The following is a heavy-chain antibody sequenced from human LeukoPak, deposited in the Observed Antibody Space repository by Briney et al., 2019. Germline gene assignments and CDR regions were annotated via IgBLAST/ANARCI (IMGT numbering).Heavy chain of an antibody. CDR3: ARGDYEPAEFGY. J-gene: IGHJ4*02. CDR1: GGSISSYY. Sequence: SETLSLTCTVSGGSISSYYWSWIRQPPGKGLEWIGYIYYSGSTNYNPSLKSRVTISVDTSKNQFSLKLSSVTAADTAVYYCARGDYEPAEFGYWGQGTLVTVSS. D-gene: IGHD4-17*01. V-gene: IGHV4-59*01. CDR2: IYYSGST.